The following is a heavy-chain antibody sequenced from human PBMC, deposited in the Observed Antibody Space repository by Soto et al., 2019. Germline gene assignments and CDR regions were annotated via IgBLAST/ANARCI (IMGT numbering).Heavy chain of an antibody. V-gene: IGHV4-59*03. J-gene: IGHJ4*02. Sequence: PSETLSLTCSLSGGSIRNVYWRWILQPPGKGLWWSGFIFHSGDAKYNPSLKSRFTMSVDTSKNQLSPRLDSVTPADTAVYFCAHAHATTLPFHYCREGTRVTVSS. CDR2: IFHSGDA. CDR1: GGSIRNVY. CDR3: AHAHATTLPFHY. D-gene: IGHD4-4*01.